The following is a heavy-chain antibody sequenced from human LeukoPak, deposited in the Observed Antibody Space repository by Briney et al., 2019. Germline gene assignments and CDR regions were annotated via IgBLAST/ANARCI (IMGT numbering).Heavy chain of an antibody. Sequence: ASVKVSCKASGYTFTGYYMHWVRQAPGQGLEWMGWINPNSGGTNYAQKFQGRVTMTRDTSISTAYMELSRLRSDDTAVYYCARDPRTYSSGWNWFDPWGQGTLVTVSS. CDR1: GYTFTGYY. J-gene: IGHJ5*02. CDR3: ARDPRTYSSGWNWFDP. V-gene: IGHV1-2*02. CDR2: INPNSGGT. D-gene: IGHD6-19*01.